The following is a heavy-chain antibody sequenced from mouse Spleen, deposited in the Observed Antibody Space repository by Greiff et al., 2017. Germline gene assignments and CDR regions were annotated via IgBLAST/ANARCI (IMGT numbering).Heavy chain of an antibody. J-gene: IGHJ2*01. V-gene: IGHV1-80*01. D-gene: IGHD1-1*01. CDR2: IYPGDGDT. Sequence: QVQLKQSGAELVKPGASVKISCKASGYAFSSYWMNWVKQRPGKGLEWIGQIYPGDGDTNYNGKFKGKATLTADKSSSTAYMQLSSLTSEDSAVYFCARLGTVVAYYFDYWGQGTTLTVSS. CDR3: ARLGTVVAYYFDY. CDR1: GYAFSSYW.